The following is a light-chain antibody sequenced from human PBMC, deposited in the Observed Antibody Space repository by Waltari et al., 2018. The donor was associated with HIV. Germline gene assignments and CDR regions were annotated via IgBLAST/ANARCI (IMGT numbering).Light chain of an antibody. CDR3: QQRSIWPLIT. CDR2: DAS. Sequence: EIVLTQSPATLSFSPGERATISCRASQSVSSYLAWYQQKPGQAPRLLIYDASNRATGIPARFSGSGSVTDFTLTISSLEPEDFAVYYCQQRSIWPLITFGQGTRLEIK. J-gene: IGKJ5*01. CDR1: QSVSSY. V-gene: IGKV3-11*01.